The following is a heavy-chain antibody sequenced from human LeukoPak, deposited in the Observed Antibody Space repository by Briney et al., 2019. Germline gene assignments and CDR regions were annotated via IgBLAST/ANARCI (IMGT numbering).Heavy chain of an antibody. CDR3: ARGFGYSLVADYFDY. J-gene: IGHJ4*02. CDR2: ISYDGSNK. V-gene: IGHV3-30-3*01. D-gene: IGHD2/OR15-2a*01. CDR1: GFTFSSYA. Sequence: TGGSLRLSCAASGFTFSSYAMHWVRQAPGKGLEWVALISYDGSNKYYADSVKGRFTISRDNSKNTLYLQMNSLRAEDTAVYYCARGFGYSLVADYFDYWGQGTMVTVSS.